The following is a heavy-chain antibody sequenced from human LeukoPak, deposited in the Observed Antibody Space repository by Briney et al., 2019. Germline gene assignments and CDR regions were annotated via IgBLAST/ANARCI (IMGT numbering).Heavy chain of an antibody. Sequence: SETLSLICAVYGGSFSGYYWSWIRQPPGKGLEWIGYIYYSGSTYYNPSLKSRVTISVDTSKNQFSLKLSSVTAADTAVYYCARSHYMVRGSYYFDYWGQGTLVTVSS. CDR1: GGSFSGYY. CDR3: ARSHYMVRGSYYFDY. J-gene: IGHJ4*02. D-gene: IGHD3-10*01. V-gene: IGHV4-30-4*08. CDR2: IYYSGST.